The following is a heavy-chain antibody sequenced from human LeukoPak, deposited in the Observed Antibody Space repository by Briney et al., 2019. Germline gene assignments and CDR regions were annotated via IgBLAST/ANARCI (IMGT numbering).Heavy chain of an antibody. CDR3: ARDPQNYYGSGSFFFLSYAFDI. D-gene: IGHD3-10*01. J-gene: IGHJ3*02. CDR1: GYTFTSYY. CDR2: INPSGGST. V-gene: IGHV1-46*01. Sequence: ASVKVSCKASGYTFTSYYMHWVRQAPGQGLEWMGIINPSGGSTSYAQKFQGRVTMTRDTSTSTVYMELGSLRSEDTAVYYCARDPQNYYGSGSFFFLSYAFDIWGQGTMVTVSS.